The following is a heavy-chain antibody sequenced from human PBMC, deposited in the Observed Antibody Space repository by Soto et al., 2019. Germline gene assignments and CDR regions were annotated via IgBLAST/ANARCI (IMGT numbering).Heavy chain of an antibody. J-gene: IGHJ2*01. Sequence: QVQLQESGPGLVKPSQTLSLTCTVSGGSISSADSYWSWIRQPPGKGLEWIGYIYYSGSTYYNPSIKSRVTISLGTSKNQFSLNLSSVTASDTAVYYCAREELTVTTCWYFDLWGRGTLVTVSS. D-gene: IGHD3-10*01. CDR1: GGSISSADSY. CDR3: AREELTVTTCWYFDL. CDR2: IYYSGST. V-gene: IGHV4-30-4*01.